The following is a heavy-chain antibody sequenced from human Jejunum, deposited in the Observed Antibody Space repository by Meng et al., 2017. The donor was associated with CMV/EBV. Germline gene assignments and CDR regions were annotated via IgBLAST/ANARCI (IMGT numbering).Heavy chain of an antibody. J-gene: IGHJ4*02. D-gene: IGHD2-2*01. V-gene: IGHV3-30-3*01. CDR3: ASVESGYCSATRCSYFNY. Sequence: MHGVRQAPGKGLEWVAVISYDGSTSSDGSYKYYADSVKGRFTISRDNSRNTLYLQMNSLRAEDTAVYYCASVESGYCSATRCSYFNYWGQGTLVTVSS. CDR2: ISYDGSTSSDGSYK.